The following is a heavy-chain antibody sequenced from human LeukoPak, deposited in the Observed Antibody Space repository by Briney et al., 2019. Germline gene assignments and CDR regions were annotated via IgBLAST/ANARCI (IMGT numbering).Heavy chain of an antibody. D-gene: IGHD4-23*01. CDR2: TYSGGTT. CDR3: ARRAGGYSHPYDY. Sequence: GGSLRLSCAGSGFTFSNYWISWVRQAPGKGLEWVSLTYSGGTTYYADSVKGRFTISRDNSKNTLYLQMSSLRAEDTAVYYCARRAGGYSHPYDYWGQGILVTVSS. V-gene: IGHV3-53*01. J-gene: IGHJ4*02. CDR1: GFTFSNYW.